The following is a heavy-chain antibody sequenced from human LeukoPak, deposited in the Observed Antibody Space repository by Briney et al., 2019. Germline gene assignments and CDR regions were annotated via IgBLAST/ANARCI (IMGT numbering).Heavy chain of an antibody. V-gene: IGHV1-2*02. CDR2: INPNSGGT. D-gene: IGHD2-2*02. CDR3: AREGLGYCSSTSCYRGSGYFDY. CDR1: GYTFTGYY. Sequence: ASVKVPCKASGYTFTGYYMHWVRQAPGQGLEWMGWINPNSGGTNYAQKFQGRVTMTRDTSISTAYMELGRLRSDDTAVYYCAREGLGYCSSTSCYRGSGYFDYWGQGTLVTVSS. J-gene: IGHJ4*02.